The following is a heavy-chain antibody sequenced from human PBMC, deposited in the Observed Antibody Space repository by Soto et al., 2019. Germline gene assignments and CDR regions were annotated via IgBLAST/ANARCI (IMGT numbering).Heavy chain of an antibody. Sequence: QVQLQESGPGLVKPSQTLSLTCTVSGGSISSGGYYWSWIRQHPGKGLEWIGYIYYSGSTYYNPXLKXXXPISVATSKNXXAXKXXSVTAADTAVYYCARGGRDYDSSGYYALGYYGMDVWGQGTTVTVSS. CDR1: GGSISSGGYY. CDR2: IYYSGST. D-gene: IGHD3-22*01. V-gene: IGHV4-31*01. J-gene: IGHJ6*02. CDR3: ARGGRDYDSSGYYALGYYGMDV.